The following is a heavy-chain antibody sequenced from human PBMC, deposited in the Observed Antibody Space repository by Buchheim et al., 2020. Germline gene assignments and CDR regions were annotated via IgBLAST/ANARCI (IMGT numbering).Heavy chain of an antibody. V-gene: IGHV3-23*01. CDR2: IVGSGINT. J-gene: IGHJ4*02. D-gene: IGHD4-17*01. CDR3: AKDTLLTTVTTTVNFFDY. Sequence: EVQLLESGGGLVQPGGSLRLSCAASGFTFSSFALSWVRQAPGKGLGWVSGIVGSGINTYYADSVQGRFTISRDNSKNTLYLQMNSLRAEDTAIYYCAKDTLLTTVTTTVNFFDYWGQGTL. CDR1: GFTFSSFA.